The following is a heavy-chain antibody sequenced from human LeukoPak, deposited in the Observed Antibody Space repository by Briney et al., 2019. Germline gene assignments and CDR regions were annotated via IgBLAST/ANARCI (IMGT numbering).Heavy chain of an antibody. Sequence: SETLSLTCTVSGGSFSSYYWSWIRQPPGKGLEWVGYIYYSGSTDYNPSLKSRVTISVETSKNQFSLNLSSVTAADTAVYYCARGRLARSPYFDYWGQGTLVTVSS. V-gene: IGHV4-59*01. D-gene: IGHD6-19*01. J-gene: IGHJ4*02. CDR3: ARGRLARSPYFDY. CDR1: GGSFSSYY. CDR2: IYYSGST.